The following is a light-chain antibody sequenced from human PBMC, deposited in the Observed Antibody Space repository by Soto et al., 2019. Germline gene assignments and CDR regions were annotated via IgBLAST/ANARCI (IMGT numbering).Light chain of an antibody. Sequence: EIVLTQSPGTLSLSPGEIATLSCRASETVGNYLAWYQQKPGQAPRLVIFDASNRASGIPDRFSGRGSGTDFTLTISRLEVEDFAVYYCQQYGRSLLTFGGGTKVEIK. CDR1: ETVGNY. J-gene: IGKJ4*01. CDR3: QQYGRSLLT. CDR2: DAS. V-gene: IGKV3-20*01.